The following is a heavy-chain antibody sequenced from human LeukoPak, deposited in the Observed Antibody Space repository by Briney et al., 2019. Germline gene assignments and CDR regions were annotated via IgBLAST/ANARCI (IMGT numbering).Heavy chain of an antibody. J-gene: IGHJ4*02. CDR1: GLTFSSYW. Sequence: GGSLRLSCAASGLTFSSYWMHCVRQAPGKELMSVSRINSDGSSTNYADSVKGRFTISRDNAKNTLYLQMNSLRAEDTAVYYCASTLSSSPHWGRGTLVTVLS. CDR3: ASTLSSSPH. V-gene: IGHV3-74*01. D-gene: IGHD6-6*01. CDR2: INSDGSST.